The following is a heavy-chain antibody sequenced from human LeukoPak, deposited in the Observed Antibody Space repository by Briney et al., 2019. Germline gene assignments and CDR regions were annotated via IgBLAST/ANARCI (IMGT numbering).Heavy chain of an antibody. CDR2: INPSGGST. CDR3: GRGDDSGGYYYVDY. Sequence: GASVKVSCKASGYTFTSYLIHWVRQAPGHGLEWMGIINPSGGSTSYAEKFQGRVTMARDTSTSTVYMELSSLRSEDTAVYYCGRGDDSGGYYYVDYWGQGTLVTVSS. CDR1: GYTFTSYL. J-gene: IGHJ4*02. D-gene: IGHD3-22*01. V-gene: IGHV1-46*01.